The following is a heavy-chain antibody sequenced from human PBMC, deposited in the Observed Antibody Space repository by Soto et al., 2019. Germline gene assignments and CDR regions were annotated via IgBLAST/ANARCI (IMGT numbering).Heavy chain of an antibody. Sequence: ASVNVSWKSCGCSFTGCYMHWLRKAPGQGLEWXGWINPTRLGPTYSQQFQRRATMLRDTSISTAYMELSRLRSDDTAVYYCARGRGRIAAAGTSPRYYYGMDVWGQGTTVTVSS. D-gene: IGHD6-13*01. CDR3: ARGRGRIAAAGTSPRYYYGMDV. CDR1: GCSFTGCY. J-gene: IGHJ6*02. V-gene: IGHV1-2*02. CDR2: INPTRLGP.